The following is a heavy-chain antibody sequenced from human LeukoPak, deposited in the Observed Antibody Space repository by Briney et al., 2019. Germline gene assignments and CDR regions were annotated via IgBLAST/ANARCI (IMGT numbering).Heavy chain of an antibody. D-gene: IGHD3-9*01. CDR2: INPSGGT. J-gene: IGHJ6*03. CDR1: GYTFTGYY. Sequence: ASVKVSCKASGYTFTGYYLHWVRQVPGQGLEWMGWINPSGGTNYAQKFQGRVTMTRDTSISTAYMELSRLRSDDTAVYYCARDRVLRYFDWLSVKYYYYYYYMDVWGKGTTVTISS. V-gene: IGHV1-2*02. CDR3: ARDRVLRYFDWLSVKYYYYYYYMDV.